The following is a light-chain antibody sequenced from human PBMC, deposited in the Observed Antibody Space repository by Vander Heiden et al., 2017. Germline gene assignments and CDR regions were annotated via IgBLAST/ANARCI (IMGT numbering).Light chain of an antibody. CDR3: QAWDSSTGV. CDR2: QDN. V-gene: IGLV3-1*01. Sequence: SYELTQPPSVSVSQGQTASITCSGDKLGNKYACWYQHKPGQSPVLVIYQDNKRPSGIPERFSGSNSGNTATLTISGTQAMDEADYYCQAWDSSTGVFGGGTKLTVL. CDR1: KLGNKY. J-gene: IGLJ2*01.